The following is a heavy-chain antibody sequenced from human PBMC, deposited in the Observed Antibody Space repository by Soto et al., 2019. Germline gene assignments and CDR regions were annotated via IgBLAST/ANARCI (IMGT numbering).Heavy chain of an antibody. J-gene: IGHJ4*02. CDR2: VYRDGSA. CDR3: ARLIYDSRLNYLYLYS. CDR1: GVSISSGNW. Sequence: PETLSLTCDVPGVSISSGNWWSWVRQPPGKELEWIGEVYRDGSANYHPSLERRVTISVDTSQNQFSLRLSSVTAADTAIYYFARLIYDSRLNYLYLYSRGQGILVTVFS. V-gene: IGHV4-4*03. D-gene: IGHD3-22*01.